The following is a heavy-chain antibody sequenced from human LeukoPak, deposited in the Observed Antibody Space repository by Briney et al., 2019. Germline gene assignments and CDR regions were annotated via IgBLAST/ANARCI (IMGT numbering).Heavy chain of an antibody. CDR2: IDHSGST. CDR3: ALNWGTGRTLDY. J-gene: IGHJ4*02. V-gene: IGHV4-34*01. CDR1: GGPFSSNY. D-gene: IGHD7-27*01. Sequence: PSETLSLTCAVYGGPFSSNYWTWIRQPPGKGLEWIGEIDHSGSTNYNPSLKSRVTISLDTSKNQFSLKVSSVTDADTAVYYCALNWGTGRTLDYWGQGTLVTVSS.